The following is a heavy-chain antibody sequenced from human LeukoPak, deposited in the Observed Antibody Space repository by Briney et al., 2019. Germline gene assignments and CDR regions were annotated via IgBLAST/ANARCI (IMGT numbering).Heavy chain of an antibody. CDR2: IYYSGRT. D-gene: IGHD2-2*01. Sequence: SETLSLTCTVSGGSISSSGYYWGWIRQPPGKGLEWIESIYYSGRTYYNPSLKSRITISVDTSKNQFSLKLSSVTAADTAVYYCARQWGYCSSTSCYVFDYWGQGTLVTVSS. V-gene: IGHV4-39*01. CDR3: ARQWGYCSSTSCYVFDY. J-gene: IGHJ4*02. CDR1: GGSISSSGYY.